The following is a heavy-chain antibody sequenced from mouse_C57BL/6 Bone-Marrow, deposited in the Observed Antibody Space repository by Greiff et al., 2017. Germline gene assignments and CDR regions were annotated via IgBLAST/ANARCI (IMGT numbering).Heavy chain of an antibody. V-gene: IGHV5-16*01. CDR1: GFTFSDYY. D-gene: IGHD1-1*01. J-gene: IGHJ1*03. Sequence: EVKVEESEGGLVQPGSSMKLSCTASGFTFSDYYMAWVRQVPEKGLEWVANINYDGSSTYYLDSLKSRFIISRDNAKNILYLQMSSLKSEDTATYYCARDNTTDWYFDVWGTGTTVTVSS. CDR3: ARDNTTDWYFDV. CDR2: INYDGSST.